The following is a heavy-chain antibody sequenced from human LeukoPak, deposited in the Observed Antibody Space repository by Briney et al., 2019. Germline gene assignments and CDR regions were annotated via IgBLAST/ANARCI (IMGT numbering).Heavy chain of an antibody. V-gene: IGHV3-11*04. CDR2: ISSSGSTI. D-gene: IGHD4-17*01. Sequence: PGGSLRLSCAASGFTLSDYYMSWIRQAPGKGLEWVSYISSSGSTIYYADSVKGRFTISRDNAKNSLYLQMNSLRAEDTAVYYCASPNSDYGDYGGGAFDIWGQGTMVTVSS. CDR3: ASPNSDYGDYGGGAFDI. CDR1: GFTLSDYY. J-gene: IGHJ3*02.